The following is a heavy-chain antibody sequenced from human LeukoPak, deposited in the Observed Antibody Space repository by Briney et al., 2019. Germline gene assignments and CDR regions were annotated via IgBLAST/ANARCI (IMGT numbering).Heavy chain of an antibody. D-gene: IGHD3-3*01. CDR3: ARTRTATYNVFADF. Sequence: PGGSLRLSCVASGFTFSNYSMSWLRQTPGKGLEWVSNINENETERYYVASVEGRFTVSRDNAKNTLCLQMNGLRAEAPAVFYCARTRTATYNVFADFWGRGTLVTVSS. J-gene: IGHJ4*02. CDR1: GFTFSNYS. CDR2: INENETER. V-gene: IGHV3-7*01.